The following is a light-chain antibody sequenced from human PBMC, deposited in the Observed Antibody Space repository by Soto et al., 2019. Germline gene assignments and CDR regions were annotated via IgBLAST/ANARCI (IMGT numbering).Light chain of an antibody. J-gene: IGLJ2*01. CDR2: EVS. V-gene: IGLV2-14*01. Sequence: QSALTQPASVSGSPGQSITISCTGTSSDVGGYNFVSWYQLHPGKAPKLMIYEVSNRPSGVSNRFSGSKSGNTASLTISGLQAEDEAAYYCSSDTASSTLVFGGGTKVTVL. CDR1: SSDVGGYNF. CDR3: SSDTASSTLV.